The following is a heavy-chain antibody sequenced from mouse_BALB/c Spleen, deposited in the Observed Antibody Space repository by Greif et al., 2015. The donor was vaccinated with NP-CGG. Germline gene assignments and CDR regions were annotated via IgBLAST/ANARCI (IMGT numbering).Heavy chain of an antibody. J-gene: IGHJ1*01. V-gene: IGHV2-9*02. CDR3: ARGGGTWDVDV. CDR2: ICAGGST. D-gene: IGHD4-1*01. CDR1: GFSLTSYG. Sequence: QVQLQQSGPGLVAPSQSLSITCTVSGFSLTSYGVHWVRQPPGKGLEWLGVICAGGSTNYNSALLSRLSISKDNSKSQVFLKMNRLQTDDTAMDYCARGGGTWDVDVWGAGTTVTVAS.